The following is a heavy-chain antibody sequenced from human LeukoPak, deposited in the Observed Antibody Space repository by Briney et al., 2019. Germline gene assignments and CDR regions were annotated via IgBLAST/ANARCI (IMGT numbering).Heavy chain of an antibody. CDR2: ISSSGTIT. CDR1: GFNFSDYY. V-gene: IGHV3-11*01. J-gene: IGHJ3*02. CDR3: ATRAGMTWAFDI. Sequence: GGSLGLSCAASGFNFSDYYMIWIRQAPGKGLEWVSYISSSGTITFYAESVKGRFTMSRDNAKNSLYLQMNGLRAEDTAVYYCATRAGMTWAFDIWGQGTMVTVSS.